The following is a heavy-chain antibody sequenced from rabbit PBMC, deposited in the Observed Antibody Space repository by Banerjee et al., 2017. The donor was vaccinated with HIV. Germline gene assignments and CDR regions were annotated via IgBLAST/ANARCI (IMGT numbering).Heavy chain of an antibody. CDR3: ARDLAGVIGWNFNL. Sequence: QEQLEESGGGLVQPEGSLKLSCKASGLDFSSYGVSWVRQAPGKGLEWIGCIYTSSGNTWYASWAKSRFTITKTTSTTVTLQMTSLTAADTATYFCARDLAGVIGWNFNLWGPGTLVTVS. CDR2: IYTSSGNT. V-gene: IGHV1S45*01. D-gene: IGHD4-1*01. J-gene: IGHJ4*01. CDR1: GLDFSSYG.